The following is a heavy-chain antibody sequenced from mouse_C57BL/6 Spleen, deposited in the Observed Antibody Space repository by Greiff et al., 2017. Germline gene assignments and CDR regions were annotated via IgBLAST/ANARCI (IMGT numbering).Heavy chain of an antibody. D-gene: IGHD2-3*01. J-gene: IGHJ3*01. CDR2: IDPSDSET. Sequence: QVQLQQPGAELVRPGSSVKLSCKASGYTFTSYWMHWVKQRPIQGLEWIGNIDPSDSETHYNQKFKDKATLTVDKSSCTAYMQLSSLTSEDSAVYYCAVYDCYTGFAYWGQGTLVTVSA. CDR3: AVYDCYTGFAY. V-gene: IGHV1-52*01. CDR1: GYTFTSYW.